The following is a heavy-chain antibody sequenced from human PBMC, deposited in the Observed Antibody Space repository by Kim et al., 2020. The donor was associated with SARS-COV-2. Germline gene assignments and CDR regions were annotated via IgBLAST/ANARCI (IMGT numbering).Heavy chain of an antibody. Sequence: VKGRFTISRDNSKNTLYLQRNSLRAEDTAVYYCARDRRAAASRAGTPFDYWGQGTLVTVSS. CDR3: ARDRRAAASRAGTPFDY. J-gene: IGHJ4*02. D-gene: IGHD6-13*01. V-gene: IGHV3-30*07.